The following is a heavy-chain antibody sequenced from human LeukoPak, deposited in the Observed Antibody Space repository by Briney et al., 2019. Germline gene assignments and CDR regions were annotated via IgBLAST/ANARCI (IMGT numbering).Heavy chain of an antibody. Sequence: ASVKVSFKASGYTFTSYDINWVRQATGQGLEWMGWMDTNSGNTGYAQKFQGRVTITRNTSISTAYMELSSLRSEDTAVYYCARVTAANTWGYYYYYYGMDIWGQGATVTVSS. CDR2: MDTNSGNT. D-gene: IGHD2-2*01. V-gene: IGHV1-8*01. CDR3: ARVTAANTWGYYYYYYGMDI. J-gene: IGHJ6*01. CDR1: GYTFTSYD.